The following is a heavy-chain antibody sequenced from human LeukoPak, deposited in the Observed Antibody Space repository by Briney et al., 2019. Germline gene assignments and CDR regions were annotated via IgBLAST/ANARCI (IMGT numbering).Heavy chain of an antibody. D-gene: IGHD6-13*01. CDR1: GGSISSYY. J-gene: IGHJ4*02. CDR3: ARTYSSSWTSTKFDY. CDR2: IYYSGST. V-gene: IGHV4-59*01. Sequence: SETLSLSCTVGGGSISSYYWCWLREPARRGLGWVWIIYYSGSTNYNPSFKSRVTITVDTSKNQLSLKLSSVTAADTAVYYCARTYSSSWTSTKFDYWGQGTLVTVSS.